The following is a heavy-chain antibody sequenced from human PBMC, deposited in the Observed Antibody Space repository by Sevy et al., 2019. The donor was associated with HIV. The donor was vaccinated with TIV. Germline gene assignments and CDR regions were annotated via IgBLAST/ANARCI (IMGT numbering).Heavy chain of an antibody. CDR1: GFIFSDYY. D-gene: IGHD6-19*01. CDR3: ARVRYDSALYYFDY. V-gene: IGHV3-11*06. Sequence: GGSQRLSCAASGFIFSDYYMSWIRQAPGKGLEWLSYISTRCTYTNYADSVKGRFTISRDNAKNSLYLQMNSLRVEDTAVYYCARVRYDSALYYFDYWGQGTLVTVSS. CDR2: ISTRCTYT. J-gene: IGHJ4*02.